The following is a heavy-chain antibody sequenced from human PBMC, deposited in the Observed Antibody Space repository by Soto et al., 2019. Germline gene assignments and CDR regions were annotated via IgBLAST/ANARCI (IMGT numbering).Heavy chain of an antibody. V-gene: IGHV3-33*06. D-gene: IGHD2-2*01. J-gene: IGHJ3*02. CDR1: GFIFSGYA. CDR3: AKDQWPPPSPPREIDI. CDR2: IWYDGSNK. Sequence: QVQLVESGGGVVQPGRSLRLSCVASGFIFSGYAMHWVRQAPGKGLEWVAVIWYDGSNKYYADSVKGRFTISRDNYKNTIYLQMNSLRAEDTAVYYCAKDQWPPPSPPREIDIWGQGTMVTVSS.